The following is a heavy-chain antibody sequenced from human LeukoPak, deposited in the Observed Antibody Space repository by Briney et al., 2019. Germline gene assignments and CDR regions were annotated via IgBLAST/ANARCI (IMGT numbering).Heavy chain of an antibody. CDR3: ARDCVIVGAPCYDS. J-gene: IGHJ5*01. Sequence: GGSLRLSCAASGFTFSSYWMSWVRQAPGKGLEWVANIKEDGSEKIYVDSLKGRFTISRDNAKNSLYLQMNSLRAEDTAVYYCARDCVIVGAPCYDSWGQGTLVTVS. CDR1: GFTFSSYW. V-gene: IGHV3-7*04. D-gene: IGHD1-26*01. CDR2: IKEDGSEK.